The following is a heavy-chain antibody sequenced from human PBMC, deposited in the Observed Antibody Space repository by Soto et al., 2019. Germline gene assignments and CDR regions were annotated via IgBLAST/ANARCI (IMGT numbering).Heavy chain of an antibody. J-gene: IGHJ4*02. V-gene: IGHV3-74*01. Sequence: GGSLRRSCGTSGLTFSNYLMHWGRQAPGKGLVWVSRIYRGETYYADSVKGRFTVSRDNAKNTLYLQMNSLGAEDTAIYYCLRGNTGYGNFDSWGQGTLVTVSS. CDR3: LRGNTGYGNFDS. CDR2: IYRGET. D-gene: IGHD5-12*01. CDR1: GLTFSNYL.